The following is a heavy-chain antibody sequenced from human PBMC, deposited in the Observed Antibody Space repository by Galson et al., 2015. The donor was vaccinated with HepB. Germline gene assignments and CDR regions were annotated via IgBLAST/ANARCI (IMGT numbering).Heavy chain of an antibody. J-gene: IGHJ6*02. D-gene: IGHD2/OR15-2a*01. CDR3: AKGLYDTYYYYSTMDV. CDR1: GLPFRRSG. Sequence: SLRLSCAASGLPFRRSGLSWVRQAPGQGLEWVAGISGSESKAYYADSVNGRFTITRDTSKNTLYLQLSRLRADDTAVYYCAKGLYDTYYYYSTMDVWGQGTTVSVS. CDR2: ISGSESKA. V-gene: IGHV3-23*01.